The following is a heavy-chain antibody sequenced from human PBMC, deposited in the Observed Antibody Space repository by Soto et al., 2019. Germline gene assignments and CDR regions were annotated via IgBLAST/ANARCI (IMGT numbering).Heavy chain of an antibody. V-gene: IGHV4-34*01. CDR2: INHNGIT. J-gene: IGHJ4*02. Sequence: PSETLSLTCAVYGGSFNDYYWSWIRQSPVKGLEWIAEINHNGITNYNPSLKSRVTISRDASKSQFSLEVNSVTAADTAVYYCETHYGSGGFFFWGQGALVTVSS. D-gene: IGHD3-10*01. CDR1: GGSFNDYY. CDR3: ETHYGSGGFFF.